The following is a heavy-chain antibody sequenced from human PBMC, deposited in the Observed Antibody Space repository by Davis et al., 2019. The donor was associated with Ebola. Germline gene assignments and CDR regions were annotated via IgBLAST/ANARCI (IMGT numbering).Heavy chain of an antibody. D-gene: IGHD2-15*01. CDR3: ARGYCSGGSCFPGLFYGMDV. CDR2: IIPIFGTA. CDR1: GGTFSSYA. Sequence: AALVKVSCKASGGTFSSYAISWVRQAPGQGLEWMGGIIPIFGTANYAQKFQGRVTITADESTSTAYMELSSLRSEDTAVYYCARGYCSGGSCFPGLFYGMDVWGQGTTVTVSS. J-gene: IGHJ6*02. V-gene: IGHV1-69*13.